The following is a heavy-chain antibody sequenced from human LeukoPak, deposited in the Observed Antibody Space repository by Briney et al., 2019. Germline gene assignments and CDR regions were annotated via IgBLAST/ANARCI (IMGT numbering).Heavy chain of an antibody. CDR3: ARQGSGSRAAFDY. V-gene: IGHV4-59*08. CDR1: GGSISTFY. J-gene: IGHJ4*02. D-gene: IGHD1-26*01. Sequence: SSETLSLTCTVSGGSISTFYWSWIRQPPGKGLEWIGYIYYSGITNYNPSLKSRVTISVDTSKNQFSLKLSSVIAADTAVYYCARQGSGSRAAFDYLGQGTLVTVSS. CDR2: IYYSGIT.